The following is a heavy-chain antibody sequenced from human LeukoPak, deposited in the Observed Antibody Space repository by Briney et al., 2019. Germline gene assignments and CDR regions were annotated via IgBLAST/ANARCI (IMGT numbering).Heavy chain of an antibody. CDR1: GFSLSSYW. CDR2: IKYDGSQT. Sequence: GGSLRLSCEAFGFSLSSYWMSWVRQSPGKGLEWMANIKYDGSQTLYVDSVKGRFTISRDNAKNSLYLQLNSLRAEDTAVYYCARNTDRDAYMASWGQGTLVTVSS. J-gene: IGHJ5*02. V-gene: IGHV3-7*01. D-gene: IGHD5-24*01. CDR3: ARNTDRDAYMAS.